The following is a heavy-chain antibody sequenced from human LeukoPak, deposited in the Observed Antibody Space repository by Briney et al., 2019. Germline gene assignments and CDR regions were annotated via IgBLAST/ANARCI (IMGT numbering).Heavy chain of an antibody. CDR2: IYYSGST. CDR1: GGSISSSSYF. J-gene: IGHJ4*02. CDR3: ASTSEMATSNVVLYY. Sequence: SETLSLTYTVSGGSISSSSYFWGWIRQPPGKGLEWIGSIYYSGSTYYNPSLKSRVTISVDTSKNQFSLKLSSVTAADTAVYYCASTSEMATSNVVLYYWGQGTLVTVSS. V-gene: IGHV4-39*07. D-gene: IGHD5-24*01.